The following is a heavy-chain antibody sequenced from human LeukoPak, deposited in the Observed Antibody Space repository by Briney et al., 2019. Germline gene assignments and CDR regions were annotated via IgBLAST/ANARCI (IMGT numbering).Heavy chain of an antibody. Sequence: GGSLRLSCAASGFTSSSYDMHWVRQAPGKWLEWVSVIYSDGKTYYADSVKGRFTISRDNGKNTLSLQMNSLRAEDTAVYYCARDSGFSGTQRGEYWGQGTLVTVSS. CDR3: ARDSGFSGTQRGEY. D-gene: IGHD2-21*01. CDR2: IYSDGKT. V-gene: IGHV3-66*02. J-gene: IGHJ4*02. CDR1: GFTSSSYD.